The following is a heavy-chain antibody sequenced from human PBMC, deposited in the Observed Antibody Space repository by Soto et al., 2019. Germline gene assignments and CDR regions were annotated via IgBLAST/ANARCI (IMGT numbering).Heavy chain of an antibody. CDR1: GYTFSSYY. CDR2: INPSGGST. CDR3: ARDDIVVVPAAHYYYYGMDV. V-gene: IGHV1-46*01. J-gene: IGHJ6*02. D-gene: IGHD2-2*01. Sequence: QVQLVQSGAEVKKPGASVKVSCKASGYTFSSYYMNWVRQAPGQGLEWMGIINPSGGSTSYAQKFQGRVTMTSDTSTSTVYMELSSLRSEDTAVYYCARDDIVVVPAAHYYYYGMDVWGQGTTVTVSS.